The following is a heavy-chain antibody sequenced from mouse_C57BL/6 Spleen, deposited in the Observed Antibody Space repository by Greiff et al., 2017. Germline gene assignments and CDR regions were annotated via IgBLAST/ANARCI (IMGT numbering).Heavy chain of an antibody. V-gene: IGHV5-17*01. Sequence: EVKLVESGGGLVKPGGSLKLSCAASGFTFSDYGMHWVRQAPEKGLEWVAYISSGSSTIYYADTVKGRFTISRDNAKNTLFLQMTSLRSEDTAMYYCAIPLLRFTEDFDVWGTGTTVTVSS. CDR3: AIPLLRFTEDFDV. J-gene: IGHJ1*03. CDR2: ISSGSSTI. D-gene: IGHD1-1*01. CDR1: GFTFSDYG.